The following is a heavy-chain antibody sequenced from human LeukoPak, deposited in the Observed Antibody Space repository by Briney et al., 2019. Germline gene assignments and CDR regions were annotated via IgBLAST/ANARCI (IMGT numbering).Heavy chain of an antibody. D-gene: IGHD2-21*02. V-gene: IGHV1-3*01. CDR3: ARVPYCGGDCYFHYFDY. J-gene: IGHJ4*02. Sequence: GASVKVSCKASGYTFTSYAMHWVRQAPGQRLEWMGWINAGNGNTKYSQEFQGRVTITRDTSASTAYMELSSLRSEDTAVYYCARVPYCGGDCYFHYFDYWGQGTLVTVSS. CDR1: GYTFTSYA. CDR2: INAGNGNT.